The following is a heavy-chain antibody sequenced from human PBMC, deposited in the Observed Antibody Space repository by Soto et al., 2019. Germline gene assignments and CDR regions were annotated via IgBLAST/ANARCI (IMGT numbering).Heavy chain of an antibody. CDR1: GYTFTSYG. D-gene: IGHD6-13*01. Sequence: ASGQVSCKAAGYTFTSYGISWVRQAPGQGLEWMGWISAYNGNTNYAQKLQGRVTMTTDTSTSTAYMELRSLRSDDTAVYYCAISIAAAGLADYWGQGTLVTVSS. CDR2: ISAYNGNT. J-gene: IGHJ4*02. CDR3: AISIAAAGLADY. V-gene: IGHV1-18*04.